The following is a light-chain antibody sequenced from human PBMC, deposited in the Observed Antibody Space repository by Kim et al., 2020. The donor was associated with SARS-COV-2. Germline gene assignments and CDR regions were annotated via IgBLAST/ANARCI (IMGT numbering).Light chain of an antibody. CDR2: AAS. CDR3: QQSYSTPYT. Sequence: DIQMTQSPSSLSASVGDRVTITCRASQTITYYLNWYQQKPGKAPKLLIYAASTLQSGVPSRFSGSGSGTDFTLIISGLQPEDFATYYCQQSYSTPYTFGQGTKLEI. V-gene: IGKV1-39*01. CDR1: QTITYY. J-gene: IGKJ2*01.